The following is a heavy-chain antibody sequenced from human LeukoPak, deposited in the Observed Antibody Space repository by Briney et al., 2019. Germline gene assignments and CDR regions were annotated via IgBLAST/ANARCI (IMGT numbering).Heavy chain of an antibody. CDR2: ISYDGSNK. D-gene: IGHD6-13*01. J-gene: IGHJ4*02. V-gene: IGHV3-30-3*01. Sequence: GGSLRLSCAASGFTFSSYAMHWVRQAPGKGLEWVAVISYDGSNKYYADSVKGRFTISRDNSKNTLYLQMNSLRAEDSAVYYCARDRYSSSWYHFPDYWGQGTLVTVSS. CDR3: ARDRYSSSWYHFPDY. CDR1: GFTFSSYA.